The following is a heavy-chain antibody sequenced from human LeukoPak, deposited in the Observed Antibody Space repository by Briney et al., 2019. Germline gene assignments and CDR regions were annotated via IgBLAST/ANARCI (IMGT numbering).Heavy chain of an antibody. CDR1: GYSISSGYY. CDR3: SIVVPAGFDY. V-gene: IGHV4-38-2*01. Sequence: PSETLSLTCAVSGYSISSGYYWGWIRQPPGKGLEWIGSIYHSGSTYYNPSLKSRVTISVDTSKNQFSLKLSSVTAADTAVYYCSIVVPAGFDYWGRGTLVTVSS. J-gene: IGHJ4*02. CDR2: IYHSGST. D-gene: IGHD2-2*01.